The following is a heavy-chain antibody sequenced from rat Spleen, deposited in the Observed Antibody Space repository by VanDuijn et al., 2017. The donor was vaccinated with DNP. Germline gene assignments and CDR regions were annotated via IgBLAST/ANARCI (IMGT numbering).Heavy chain of an antibody. CDR3: TREGPYPGTPPFDY. D-gene: IGHD1-4*01. Sequence: EVQLVESGGGLVQPGRSLKLSCVASGFTFNNYWMTWIRQAPGKGLAWVASITNTGGSTYYPDSVKGRFTISRDNAKSTLYLQMNSLRSEDTATYYCTREGPYPGTPPFDYWGQGVMVTVSS. J-gene: IGHJ2*01. CDR2: ITNTGGST. V-gene: IGHV5-31*01. CDR1: GFTFNNYW.